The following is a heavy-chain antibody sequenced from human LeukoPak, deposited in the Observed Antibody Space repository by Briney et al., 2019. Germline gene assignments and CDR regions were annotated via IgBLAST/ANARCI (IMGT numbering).Heavy chain of an antibody. Sequence: SETLSLTCTVSGGSISSSSYYWGWIRQPPGKGLEWIGYIYYSGSTNYNPSLKSRVTISLDTSKNQFSLKLSSVTAADTAVYYCARGTVAGTGIFDYWGQGTLVTVSS. CDR2: IYYSGST. CDR1: GGSISSSSYY. CDR3: ARGTVAGTGIFDY. J-gene: IGHJ4*02. V-gene: IGHV4-61*05. D-gene: IGHD6-19*01.